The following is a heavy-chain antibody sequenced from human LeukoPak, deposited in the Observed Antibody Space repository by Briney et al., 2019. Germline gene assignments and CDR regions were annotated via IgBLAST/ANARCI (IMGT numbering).Heavy chain of an antibody. D-gene: IGHD3-3*02. CDR2: ISYDGSNK. J-gene: IGHJ6*02. CDR1: GFTFSSFG. V-gene: IGHV3-30*03. CDR3: ARIIISTKYYSGLDV. Sequence: GGSLRLSCAASGFTFSSFGMHWVRQAPGKGLEWVTLISYDGSNKYYADSVKGRFTISRDNSKNTVYLQMDSLRPEDTAVYYCARIIISTKYYSGLDVWGQGTTVTVSS.